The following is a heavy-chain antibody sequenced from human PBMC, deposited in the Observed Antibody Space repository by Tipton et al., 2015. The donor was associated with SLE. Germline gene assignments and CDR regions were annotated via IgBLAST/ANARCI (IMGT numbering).Heavy chain of an antibody. CDR2: IHDSGAT. CDR1: GGSIRSGGYY. V-gene: IGHV4-31*03. Sequence: TLSLTCTVPGGSIRSGGYYWSWIRQHPGKGLEWIGYIHDSGATFYNPSLKSRVTMSVDTSKNQFSLRLTSVAAADTAIYYCSGGGASSKWLDPWGQGTLVTVSS. D-gene: IGHD6-6*01. CDR3: SGGGASSKWLDP. J-gene: IGHJ5*02.